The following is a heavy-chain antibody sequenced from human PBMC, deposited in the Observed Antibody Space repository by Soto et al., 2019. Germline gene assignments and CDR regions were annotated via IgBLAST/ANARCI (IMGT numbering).Heavy chain of an antibody. CDR1: GFTFSSYG. CDR2: IWYEGSNK. D-gene: IGHD2-21*02. V-gene: IGHV3-33*01. J-gene: IGHJ2*01. CDR3: ARDSGGVVVTAIQDRYFDL. Sequence: QVQLVESGGGVVQPGRSLRLSCAASGFTFSSYGMHWVRQAPGKGLEWVAVIWYEGSNKYYADSVKGRFTISRDNSKNTLYRQMNSLIAADTAVYYCARDSGGVVVTAIQDRYFDLWGRGTLVTVSS.